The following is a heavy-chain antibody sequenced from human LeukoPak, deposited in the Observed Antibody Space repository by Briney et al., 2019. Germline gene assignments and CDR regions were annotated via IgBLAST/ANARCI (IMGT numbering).Heavy chain of an antibody. D-gene: IGHD1-1*01. CDR3: ARTIDPYIFDF. CDR2: LKTSGTI. Sequence: PSQTLSLTCTVSGGSLSSGPYHWSWLRQPAGKGLEWIGRLKTSGTINYNPSLKSRLTISVDTSRNQFSLKLSSVTAADTAAYYCARTIDPYIFDFWGQGILVTVSS. CDR1: GGSLSSGPYH. J-gene: IGHJ4*02. V-gene: IGHV4-61*02.